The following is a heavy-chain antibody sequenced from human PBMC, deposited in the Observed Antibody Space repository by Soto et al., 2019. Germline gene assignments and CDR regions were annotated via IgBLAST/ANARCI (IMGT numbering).Heavy chain of an antibody. Sequence: GGSLRLSCAASGFTFSSYGMHWVRQAPGKGLEWVAVISYDGSNKYYADSVKGRFTISRDNSKNTLYLQMNSLRAEDTAVYYCAKGTTVTTLQVDYWGQGTLVTVSS. CDR2: ISYDGSNK. V-gene: IGHV3-30*18. CDR3: AKGTTVTTLQVDY. D-gene: IGHD4-17*01. J-gene: IGHJ4*02. CDR1: GFTFSSYG.